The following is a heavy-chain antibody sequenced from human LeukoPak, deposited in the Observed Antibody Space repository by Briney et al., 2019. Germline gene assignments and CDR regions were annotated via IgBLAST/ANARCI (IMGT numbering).Heavy chain of an antibody. V-gene: IGHV4-39*07. Sequence: SETLSLTCTVSGDSISSYSYYWAWIRQPPGKGLEWIGSILFRGATYYNPSLKPRIIMSVDTSQNHFSLKLTSVTAADTAVYFCARESGDTRTVNSFDFWGRGTLVTVSS. CDR3: ARESGDTRTVNSFDF. CDR1: GDSISSYSYY. J-gene: IGHJ4*01. D-gene: IGHD2-21*01. CDR2: ILFRGAT.